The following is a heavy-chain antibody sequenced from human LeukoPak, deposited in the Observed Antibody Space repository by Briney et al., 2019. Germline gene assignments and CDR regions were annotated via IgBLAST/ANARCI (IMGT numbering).Heavy chain of an antibody. J-gene: IGHJ4*02. CDR3: ARVPERYYYDSNGLYYCDY. V-gene: IGHV4-30-2*01. CDR2: IFHSGST. CDR1: GGSISSGGYY. D-gene: IGHD3-22*01. Sequence: TSETLSLTCAVSGGSISSGGYYWSWIRQPPGKGLEGLGHIFHSGSTYYNPSLKSRVTISIDKSKNQFSLKLSSVTAADTAVYYWARVPERYYYDSNGLYYCDYWGPGTLVTVSS.